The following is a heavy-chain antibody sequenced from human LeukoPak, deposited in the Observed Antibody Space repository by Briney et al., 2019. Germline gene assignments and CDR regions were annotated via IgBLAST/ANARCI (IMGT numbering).Heavy chain of an antibody. CDR3: AKDTFYYDFWSGYNYYFDY. D-gene: IGHD3-3*01. Sequence: PGGSLRLSCAASGFTFSSYAMSWVRQAPGKGLEWVSAISGSGGSTYYADSVKGRFTISRDNSKNTLYLQMNSLRAEDTAVYYCAKDTFYYDFWSGYNYYFDYWGQGTLVTVSS. V-gene: IGHV3-23*01. CDR1: GFTFSSYA. CDR2: ISGSGGST. J-gene: IGHJ4*02.